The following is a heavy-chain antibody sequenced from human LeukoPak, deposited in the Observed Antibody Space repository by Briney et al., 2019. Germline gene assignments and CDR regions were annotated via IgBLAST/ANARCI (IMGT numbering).Heavy chain of an antibody. V-gene: IGHV3-23*01. CDR3: AKVANYAEDY. Sequence: PGGSLRLSCAASGFPFSSYAMSWVRQAPGKGLEWVSAISGSGGSTYYADSVKGRFSISRDNSKNTLYLQMKSLRAEDTAVYYCAKVANYAEDYWGQGTLVTVSS. J-gene: IGHJ4*02. CDR2: ISGSGGST. CDR1: GFPFSSYA. D-gene: IGHD3-16*01.